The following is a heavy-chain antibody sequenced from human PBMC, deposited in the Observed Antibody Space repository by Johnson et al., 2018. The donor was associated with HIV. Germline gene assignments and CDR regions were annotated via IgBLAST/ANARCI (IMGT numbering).Heavy chain of an antibody. V-gene: IGHV3-7*04. D-gene: IGHD2-15*01. Sequence: VQLVESGGGLVQPGGSLRLSCAASGFPFGGYWMAWVRQAPGKGLEWVASMNQGSEKYYVDSVKGRFTISRDNSKNTLYVQMNSLRDEDTAVYYCAMERMGGFDIWGQGTMVTVSS. CDR3: AMERMGGFDI. J-gene: IGHJ3*02. CDR2: MNQGSEK. CDR1: GFPFGGYW.